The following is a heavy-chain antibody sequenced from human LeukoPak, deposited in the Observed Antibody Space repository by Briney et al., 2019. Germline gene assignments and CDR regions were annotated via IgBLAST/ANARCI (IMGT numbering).Heavy chain of an antibody. V-gene: IGHV4-34*01. J-gene: IGHJ4*02. D-gene: IGHD6-13*01. CDR1: GGSFSGYY. Sequence: SETLSLTCAVYGGSFSGYYWSWIRQPPGKGLEWIGEINHSGSTNYNPSLKSRVTISVDTSKNQFSLKLSSVTAADTAAYYCARVRSWYYFDYWGQGTLVTVSS. CDR2: INHSGST. CDR3: ARVRSWYYFDY.